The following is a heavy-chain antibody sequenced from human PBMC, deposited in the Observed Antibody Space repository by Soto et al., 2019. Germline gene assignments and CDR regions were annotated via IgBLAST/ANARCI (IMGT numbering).Heavy chain of an antibody. D-gene: IGHD5-18*01. J-gene: IGHJ2*01. CDR2: ISYDGSNK. V-gene: IGHV3-30-3*01. CDR3: ARDPLWGTAMVLWYFDL. CDR1: GFTFSSYA. Sequence: GGSLRLSCAASGFTFSSYAMHWVRQAPGKGLEWVAVISYDGSNKYYADSVKGRFTISRDNSKNTLYLQMNSLRAEDTAVYYCARDPLWGTAMVLWYFDLW.